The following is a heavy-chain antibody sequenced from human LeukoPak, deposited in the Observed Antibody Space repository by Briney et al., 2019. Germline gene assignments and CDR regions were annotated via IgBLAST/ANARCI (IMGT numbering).Heavy chain of an antibody. CDR3: ARNENSGWGYFDY. CDR2: IGGSNGIT. D-gene: IGHD5-12*01. Sequence: GGSLRLSCAASQFTFNSYAMSWVRQAPGKGLEWVSVIGGSNGITFYVGSVKGRFTISRDNSKDTLYLQMNSLRAEDTAVYYCARNENSGWGYFDYWGQGTLVTVSS. J-gene: IGHJ4*02. V-gene: IGHV3-23*01. CDR1: QFTFNSYA.